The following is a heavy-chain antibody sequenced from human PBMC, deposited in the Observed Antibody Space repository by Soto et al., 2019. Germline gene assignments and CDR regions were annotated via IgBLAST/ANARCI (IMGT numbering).Heavy chain of an antibody. Sequence: QVHLVQSGAEVKRPGASVNISCKASGYTFTSYHLHWVRQAPGQRLEWMGIINPSGGSTRYAQKFQGRVVMTRDTSTNTVYMELGRLRSEDTALYYCARPLRFLDPRDNYARDVWGQGTTVTVSS. CDR3: ARPLRFLDPRDNYARDV. V-gene: IGHV1-46*01. J-gene: IGHJ6*02. CDR2: INPSGGST. D-gene: IGHD3-3*01. CDR1: GYTFTSYH.